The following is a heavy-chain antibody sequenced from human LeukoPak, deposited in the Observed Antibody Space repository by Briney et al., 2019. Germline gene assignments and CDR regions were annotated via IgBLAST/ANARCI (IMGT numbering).Heavy chain of an antibody. CDR2: INPNSGGT. Sequence: ASVKVSCKASGYTFTGYYMHWVRQAPGQGLEWMGRINPNSGGTNYAQKFQGRVTMTRDTSISTAYMEPSRLRSDDTAVCYCARGELELPDYWGQGTLVTVSS. D-gene: IGHD1-7*01. V-gene: IGHV1-2*06. CDR1: GYTFTGYY. CDR3: ARGELELPDY. J-gene: IGHJ4*02.